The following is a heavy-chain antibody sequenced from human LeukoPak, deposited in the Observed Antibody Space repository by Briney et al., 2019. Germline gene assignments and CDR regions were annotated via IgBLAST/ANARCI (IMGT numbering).Heavy chain of an antibody. V-gene: IGHV3-66*01. Sequence: SVIYSAGSTYYADSVKGRFTISRDNSKSTLYLQMNSLRAEDTAVYYCASGSRGYSYGSLGYWGQGTLVTVSS. D-gene: IGHD5-18*01. CDR3: ASGSRGYSYGSLGY. J-gene: IGHJ4*02. CDR2: IYSAGST.